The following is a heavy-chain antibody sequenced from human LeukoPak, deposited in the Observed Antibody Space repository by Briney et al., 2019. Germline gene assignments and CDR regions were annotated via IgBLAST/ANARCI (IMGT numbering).Heavy chain of an antibody. CDR3: ARGGYSGYGD. CDR2: IYYSGGT. D-gene: IGHD5-12*01. J-gene: IGHJ4*02. CDR1: GGSISSYY. Sequence: PSETLSLTCTVSGGSISSYYWSWIRQPPGKGLEWIGYIYYSGGTNYNPSLKSRVTISVDTSKNQFSLKLSSVTAADTAVYYCARGGYSGYGDWGQGTLVTVSS. V-gene: IGHV4-59*01.